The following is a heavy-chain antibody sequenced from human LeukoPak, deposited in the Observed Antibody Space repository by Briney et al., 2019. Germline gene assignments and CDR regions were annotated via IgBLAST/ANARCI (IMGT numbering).Heavy chain of an antibody. D-gene: IGHD3-10*01. V-gene: IGHV3-48*02. CDR1: GFTFSSHS. Sequence: GGSLRLFCAASGFTFSSHSMNWVRQAPGKGLEWVSYISSSSRIIHYADSVKGRFTISRDNAKNSLYLQMNSLRDEDTAVYYCARDLSSVPTRWGQGTLVTVSS. J-gene: IGHJ4*02. CDR2: ISSSSRII. CDR3: ARDLSSVPTR.